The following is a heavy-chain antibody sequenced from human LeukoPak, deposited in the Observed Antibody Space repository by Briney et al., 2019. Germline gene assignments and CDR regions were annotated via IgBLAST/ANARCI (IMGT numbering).Heavy chain of an antibody. CDR2: ISSSGSTI. V-gene: IGHV3-11*01. CDR1: GFTFSDYY. CDR3: ASGSYCSGGSCYFWDLMSTDPYYFDY. Sequence: PGGSLRLSCAASGFTFSDYYMSWIRQAPGKGLEWVSYISSSGSTIYYADSVKGRFTISRDNAKNSLYLQMNSLRAEDTAVYYCASGSYCSGGSCYFWDLMSTDPYYFDYWGQGTLVTVSS. J-gene: IGHJ4*02. D-gene: IGHD2-15*01.